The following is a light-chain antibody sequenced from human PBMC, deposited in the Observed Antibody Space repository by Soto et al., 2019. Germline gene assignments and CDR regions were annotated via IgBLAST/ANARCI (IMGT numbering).Light chain of an antibody. Sequence: QSVLTQPASVSGSPGQSITISCTGTSGDIGSYNRVSWYQQHPGKAPKLMIYEVTNRPSGVSNRFSGSKSGNTASLTITGLQADHEADYYCSTFGGTGVFGTGTKVTVL. V-gene: IGLV2-14*01. CDR1: SGDIGSYNR. CDR3: STFGGTGV. J-gene: IGLJ1*01. CDR2: EVT.